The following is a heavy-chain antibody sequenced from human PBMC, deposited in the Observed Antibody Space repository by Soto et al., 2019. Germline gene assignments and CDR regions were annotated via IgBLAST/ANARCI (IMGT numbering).Heavy chain of an antibody. V-gene: IGHV1-46*01. CDR3: ARYDSSRYYFASFDY. Sequence: GASVKVSCKASGYTFTSYYMHWVRQAPGQGLEWMGIISPSGGSTSYAQKFQGRVTMTRDTSTSTVYMELSSLRSEDTAVYYCARYDSSRYYFASFDYWGQGTLVTVSS. CDR2: ISPSGGST. J-gene: IGHJ4*02. CDR1: GYTFTSYY. D-gene: IGHD3-22*01.